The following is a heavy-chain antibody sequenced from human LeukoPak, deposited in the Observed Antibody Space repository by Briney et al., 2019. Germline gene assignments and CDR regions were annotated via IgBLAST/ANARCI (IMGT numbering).Heavy chain of an antibody. CDR2: IRSKAYGGTT. D-gene: IGHD1-26*01. V-gene: IGHV3-49*04. CDR1: GFTFGDYA. CDR3: TRASDAADIVGANY. Sequence: GGSLRLSCTASGFTFGDYAMSWVRQAPGKGLEWVGFIRSKAYGGTTEYAASVKGRFTISRDDSKSIAYLQMNSLKTEDTAVYYCTRASDAADIVGANYWGQGTLVTVSS. J-gene: IGHJ4*02.